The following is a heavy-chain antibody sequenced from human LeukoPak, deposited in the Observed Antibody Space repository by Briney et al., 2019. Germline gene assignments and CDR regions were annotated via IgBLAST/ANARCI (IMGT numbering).Heavy chain of an antibody. CDR2: IYHSGST. Sequence: SETLSLTCAVSGGSISSSNWWSWVRQPPGKGLEWIGEIYHSGSTNYNPSLKSRVTISVDKSKNQFSLKLSSVTAADTAVYYCARDYYGSGKDYYYYMDVWGKGTTVTVSS. D-gene: IGHD3-10*01. J-gene: IGHJ6*03. V-gene: IGHV4-4*02. CDR1: GGSISSSNW. CDR3: ARDYYGSGKDYYYYMDV.